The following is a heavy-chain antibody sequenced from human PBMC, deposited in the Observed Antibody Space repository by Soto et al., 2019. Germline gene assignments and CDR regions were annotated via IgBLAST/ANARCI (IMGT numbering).Heavy chain of an antibody. V-gene: IGHV4-59*01. CDR2: IYYSGST. CDR1: GGSISSYY. J-gene: IGHJ6*03. Sequence: PSETLSLTCTVSGGSISSYYWSWIRQPPGKGLEWIGYIYYSGSTNYNPSLKSRVTISVDTSKNQFSLKLSSVTAADTAVYYCARGLLHHRYYYYMDVWGKGTTVTVS. CDR3: ARGLLHHRYYYYMDV. D-gene: IGHD2-15*01.